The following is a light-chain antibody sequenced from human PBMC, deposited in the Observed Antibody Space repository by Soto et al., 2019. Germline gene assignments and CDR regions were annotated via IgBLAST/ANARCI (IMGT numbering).Light chain of an antibody. Sequence: QSVLTQPPSASGSPGQSVAISCTGTSSDVGGYNYVSWYQQHPGKAPKLMIYEVSNRPSGVSDRFSGAKSGNTAYLTISGLQPEDEADYFCCSFTSISTYVFGSGTKVTVL. CDR1: SSDVGGYNY. CDR3: CSFTSISTYV. CDR2: EVS. V-gene: IGLV2-14*01. J-gene: IGLJ1*01.